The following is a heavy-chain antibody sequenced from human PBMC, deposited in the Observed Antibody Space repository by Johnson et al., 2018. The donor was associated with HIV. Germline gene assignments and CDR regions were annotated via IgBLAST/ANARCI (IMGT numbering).Heavy chain of an antibody. D-gene: IGHD6-19*01. V-gene: IGHV3-30*02. CDR1: GFTFSTFG. CDR3: AKGLIPVAGTTAFDI. CDR2: IRYDGNNK. Sequence: QVQLVESGGGLIQPGGSLRLSCAASGFTFSTFGMHWVRQAPGKGLEWVAFIRYDGNNKYYADSVRGRFTLSRDNSKNTLYLQMNSLRAEDTAVYYCAKGLIPVAGTTAFDIWGQGTMVTVSS. J-gene: IGHJ3*02.